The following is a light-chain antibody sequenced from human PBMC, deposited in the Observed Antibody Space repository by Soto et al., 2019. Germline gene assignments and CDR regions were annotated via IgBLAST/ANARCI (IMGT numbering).Light chain of an antibody. Sequence: DIQMTQSPSTLSASVGDRVTITCRASQSISGWLAWYQQKPGKAPKLLIYDVSSLGSGVPSRFSGSGSGTEFTLTISSLQPDDFATYYCQQLDSSPFTFGQGTKLEIK. J-gene: IGKJ2*01. CDR1: QSISGW. CDR2: DVS. CDR3: QQLDSSPFT. V-gene: IGKV1-5*01.